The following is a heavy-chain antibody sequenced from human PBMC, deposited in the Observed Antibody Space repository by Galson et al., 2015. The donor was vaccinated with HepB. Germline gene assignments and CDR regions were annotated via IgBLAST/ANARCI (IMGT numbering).Heavy chain of an antibody. J-gene: IGHJ6*02. V-gene: IGHV3-74*03. Sequence: SLRLSCAGSGFTFSDFWMHWVRQVPGKGLVWVSRIYNDGSRTTYADYVEGRFTISRDNAKNTVHLQMNSLRVEDTAVYYCARVQDPYGMDVWCQGTTVTVSS. D-gene: IGHD1-1*01. CDR1: GFTFSDFW. CDR3: ARVQDPYGMDV. CDR2: IYNDGSRT.